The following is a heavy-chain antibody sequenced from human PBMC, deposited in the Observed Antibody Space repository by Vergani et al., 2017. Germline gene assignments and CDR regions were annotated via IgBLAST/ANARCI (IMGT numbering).Heavy chain of an antibody. CDR3: ARVEIPDYDTLTGHDY. V-gene: IGHV3-7*01. Sequence: EVQLVESGGGLVKPGGSLRLSCAASGFTFSSYWMSWVRQAPGKGLEWVANIKQDGSEKYYVDSVKGRFTISRDNAKNSLYLQMNSLRAEDTAVYYCARVEIPDYDTLTGHDYWGQGTLVTVSS. D-gene: IGHD3-9*01. CDR1: GFTFSSYW. CDR2: IKQDGSEK. J-gene: IGHJ4*02.